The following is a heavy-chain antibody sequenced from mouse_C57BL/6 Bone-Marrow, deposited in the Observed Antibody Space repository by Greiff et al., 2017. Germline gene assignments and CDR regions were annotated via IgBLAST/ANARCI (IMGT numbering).Heavy chain of an antibody. Sequence: QVQLQQPGAELVMPGASVKLSCKASGYTFTSYWMHWVKQRPGQGLEWIGEIDPSDSYTNYNQKFKGKATLTVDTSSSTAYMQLSSLTSEDSAVYYCARYYDEDWFAYWGQGTLVTVSA. CDR3: ARYYDEDWFAY. D-gene: IGHD2-4*01. V-gene: IGHV1-69*01. J-gene: IGHJ3*01. CDR1: GYTFTSYW. CDR2: IDPSDSYT.